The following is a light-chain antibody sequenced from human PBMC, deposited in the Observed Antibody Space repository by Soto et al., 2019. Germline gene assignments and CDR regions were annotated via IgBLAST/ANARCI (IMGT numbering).Light chain of an antibody. CDR3: TSYTSINTLVV. CDR2: EVT. CDR1: SSDVGRYNY. V-gene: IGLV2-14*01. J-gene: IGLJ2*01. Sequence: QSVLTQPASVSGSPGQSVTISCTGTSSDVGRYNYVSWYQQYPAKAPKLIIYEVTTRPSGVSNRFSGSKSGNTASLTISGLQAEDEADYYCTSYTSINTLVVFGGGTKVTVL.